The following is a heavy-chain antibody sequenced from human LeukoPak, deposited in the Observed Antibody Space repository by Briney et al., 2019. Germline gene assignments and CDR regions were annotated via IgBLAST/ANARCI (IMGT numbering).Heavy chain of an antibody. D-gene: IGHD2-15*01. Sequence: KASQTLSLTCTVSGASISSGGYYWTWIRQHPGKGLEWIGYIYYSGSTYYNPSLKSRVTISVDTSKNQFSLKLSSVTAADTAVYYCARDNCSGGSCYSDYWGQGTLVTVSS. CDR3: ARDNCSGGSCYSDY. CDR2: IYYSGST. J-gene: IGHJ4*02. CDR1: GASISSGGYY. V-gene: IGHV4-31*03.